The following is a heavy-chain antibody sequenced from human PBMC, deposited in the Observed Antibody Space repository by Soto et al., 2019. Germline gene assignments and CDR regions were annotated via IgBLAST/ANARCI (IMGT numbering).Heavy chain of an antibody. Sequence: QVLLVQSSAEVKKPGASVKVSCTASGGTFTSTAFSWVRQAPGQGLAWMGGIIPVLGTPNYAQKFQARLTVTADAPTTTVHMELSSLGSDDKAVDSCASSAGRDHPRNDYGLNVWGQGTTVTVSS. CDR3: ASSAGRDHPRNDYGLNV. CDR2: IIPVLGTP. CDR1: GGTFTSTA. J-gene: IGHJ6*02. V-gene: IGHV1-69*01. D-gene: IGHD6-13*01.